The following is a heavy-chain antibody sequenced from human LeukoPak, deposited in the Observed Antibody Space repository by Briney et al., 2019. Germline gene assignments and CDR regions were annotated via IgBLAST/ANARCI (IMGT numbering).Heavy chain of an antibody. Sequence: PSETLSLTCTVSGDSISSSSYYWGWIRQPPGKGLEWIGSISYSGSTYYNPSLKSRVTISVNTSKNQFSLRLTSVTAADTAVYYCVRDRERTQLLFDYWGQGTLVTVSS. CDR3: VRDRERTQLLFDY. V-gene: IGHV4-39*02. CDR2: ISYSGST. CDR1: GDSISSSSYY. J-gene: IGHJ4*02. D-gene: IGHD3-10*01.